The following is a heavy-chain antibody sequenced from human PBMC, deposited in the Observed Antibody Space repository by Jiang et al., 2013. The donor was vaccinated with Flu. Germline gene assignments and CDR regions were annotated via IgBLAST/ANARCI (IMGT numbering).Heavy chain of an antibody. V-gene: IGHV3-30*01. Sequence: VQLVESGGGVVQPGRSLRLSCAASGFTFSSYAMHWVRQAPGKGLEWVAVISYDGSNKYYADSVKGRFTISRDNSKNTLYLQMNSLRAEDTAVYYCAVDLRSLGTYYDFWSGYYMIGYGMDVWGKGTTVTVSS. CDR2: ISYDGSNK. J-gene: IGHJ6*04. CDR3: AVDLRSLGTYYDFWSGYYMIGYGMDV. CDR1: GFTFSSYA. D-gene: IGHD3-3*01.